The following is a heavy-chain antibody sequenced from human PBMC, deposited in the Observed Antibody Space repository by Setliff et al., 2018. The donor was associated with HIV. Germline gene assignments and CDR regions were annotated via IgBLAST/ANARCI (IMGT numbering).Heavy chain of an antibody. J-gene: IGHJ4*02. D-gene: IGHD6-13*01. CDR3: ATLSSNWHLDY. CDR2: ISGSGGST. CDR1: GFTFSTYP. V-gene: IGHV3-23*01. Sequence: PGGSLRLSCAASGFTFSTYPMSWVRQAPGKGLEWVSGISGSGGSTYYADSVKGRFTISRDNSKNTVYLQMNSLRAEDTAVYYCATLSSNWHLDYWGQGTLVTVS.